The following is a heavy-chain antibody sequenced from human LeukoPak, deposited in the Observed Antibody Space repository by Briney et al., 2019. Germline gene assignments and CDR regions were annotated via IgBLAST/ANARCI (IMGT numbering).Heavy chain of an antibody. Sequence: PGGSLRLSCAASGFTFSTYWLRWVRQAPGKVLEWVANIKQDGSEKYYVDSLNGRVTISVDNAKNSLYVQMNILRAEDTAVYYCARDHDDSSGPFVFWGQGTLVTVSS. V-gene: IGHV3-7*01. J-gene: IGHJ4*02. CDR2: IKQDGSEK. CDR3: ARDHDDSSGPFVF. CDR1: GFTFSTYW. D-gene: IGHD3-22*01.